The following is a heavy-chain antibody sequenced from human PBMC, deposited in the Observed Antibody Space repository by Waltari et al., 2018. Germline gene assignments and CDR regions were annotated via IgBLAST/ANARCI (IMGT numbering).Heavy chain of an antibody. CDR3: ASRDYFDY. J-gene: IGHJ4*02. V-gene: IGHV3-74*01. CDR1: GFTFSSHW. CDR2: MKGDGSRT. Sequence: EVQLVESGGGLVQPGGSLRLSCAASGFTFSSHWMHWVRQAPGKGLDWFSRMKGDGSRTYYADSVKGRFTISRDNAKNPLYLQMNSLRAEDTAVYYCASRDYFDYWGQGTLVTVSS.